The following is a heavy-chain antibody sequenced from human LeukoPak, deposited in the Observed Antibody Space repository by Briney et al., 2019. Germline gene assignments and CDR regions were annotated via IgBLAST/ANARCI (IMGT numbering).Heavy chain of an antibody. V-gene: IGHV4-59*01. J-gene: IGHJ5*02. Sequence: SETLSLTCTASGGSISSYYWSWIRQPPVKGLEWIGYIYYSGSTNYNPSLKSRVTISVDTSKNQFSLKLSSVTAADTAVYYCARDRAYYDFWSGYFRVSWFDPWGQGTLVTVSS. CDR2: IYYSGST. D-gene: IGHD3-3*01. CDR1: GGSISSYY. CDR3: ARDRAYYDFWSGYFRVSWFDP.